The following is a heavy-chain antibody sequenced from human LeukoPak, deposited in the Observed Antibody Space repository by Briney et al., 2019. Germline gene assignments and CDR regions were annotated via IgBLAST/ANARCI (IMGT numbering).Heavy chain of an antibody. CDR1: GGSISTYY. CDR2: IYYSGST. CDR3: ARGSPGSFDI. J-gene: IGHJ3*02. Sequence: SETLSLTCTVSGGSISTYYWSWIRQPPGKGLEWIGYIYYSGSTDCNPSLKSRVTISVDTSKNQFSLKLTSVTAADTAVYYCARGSPGSFDIWGQGTVVTVSS. V-gene: IGHV4-59*01.